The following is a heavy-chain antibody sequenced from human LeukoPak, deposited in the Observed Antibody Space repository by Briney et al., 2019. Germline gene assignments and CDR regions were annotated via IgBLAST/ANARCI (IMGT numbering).Heavy chain of an antibody. V-gene: IGHV3-74*01. J-gene: IGHJ4*02. Sequence: GGSLRLSCAASGFTFSSYWMHWVRQVPEKRLVWVSRINSDGSSINYADSVEGRFTISRDNAKNTLYLQMDSLRAEDTAVYYCASGYYPDFWGQGTLVIVSS. CDR2: INSDGSSI. CDR3: ASGYYPDF. D-gene: IGHD3-10*01. CDR1: GFTFSSYW.